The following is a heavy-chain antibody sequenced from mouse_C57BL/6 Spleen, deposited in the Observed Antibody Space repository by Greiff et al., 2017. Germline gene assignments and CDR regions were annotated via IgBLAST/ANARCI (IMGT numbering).Heavy chain of an antibody. V-gene: IGHV1-47*01. CDR2: FHPYNDDT. CDR3: ATYYSNYLAY. CDR1: GYTFTTYP. J-gene: IGHJ3*01. D-gene: IGHD2-5*01. Sequence: VQLQQSGAALVKPGASVKMSCKASGYTFTTYPIEWMKQNHGKSLAWIGNFHPYNDDTKYNDKFKGKATLTVEKSSSAVYLELSRLTSDDSAVYYCATYYSNYLAYWGQGTLVTVSA.